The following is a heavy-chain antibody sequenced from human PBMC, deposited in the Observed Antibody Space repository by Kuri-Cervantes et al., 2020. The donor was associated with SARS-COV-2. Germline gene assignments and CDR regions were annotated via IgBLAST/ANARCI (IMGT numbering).Heavy chain of an antibody. V-gene: IGHV3-13*01. CDR2: IGTAGDT. Sequence: GESLKISCAASGFTFSSYDMHWVRQATGKGLEWVSAIGTAGDTYYPGSVKGRFTISRENAKNSLYLQMNSLRAEDTAVYYCARDSRYSSSWYLNDYWGQGTLVTVS. D-gene: IGHD6-13*01. CDR3: ARDSRYSSSWYLNDY. CDR1: GFTFSSYD. J-gene: IGHJ4*02.